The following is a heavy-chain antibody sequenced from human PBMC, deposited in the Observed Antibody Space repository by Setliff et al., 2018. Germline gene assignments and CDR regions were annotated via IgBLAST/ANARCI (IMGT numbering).Heavy chain of an antibody. V-gene: IGHV1-3*04. J-gene: IGHJ1*01. CDR2: INTGSGVA. CDR3: ATTLEGCGDDCWTIKH. Sequence: QTPGQRPEWMGWINTGSGVARYSHNFQGRVTFTRDTSATTAYMDLSSLMSEDTAVYYCATTLEGCGDDCWTIKHWGQGTLVTVSS. D-gene: IGHD2-21*02.